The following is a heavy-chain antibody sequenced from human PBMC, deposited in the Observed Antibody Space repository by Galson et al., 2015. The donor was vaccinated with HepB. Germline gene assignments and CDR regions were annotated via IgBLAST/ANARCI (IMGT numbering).Heavy chain of an antibody. Sequence: SVKVSCKASGGTFSTYAISWVRQAPGQGLEWMGGITPIFGTANYAQRFQGRVTITADESTSTAYMELSSLRSEDTAVYYCASRSASYYYYGMDVWGQGTTVTVSS. J-gene: IGHJ6*02. CDR2: ITPIFGTA. D-gene: IGHD2-2*01. CDR1: GGTFSTYA. CDR3: ASRSASYYYYGMDV. V-gene: IGHV1-69*13.